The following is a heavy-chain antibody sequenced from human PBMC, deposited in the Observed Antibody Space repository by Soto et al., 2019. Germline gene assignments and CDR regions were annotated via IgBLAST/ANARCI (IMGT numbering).Heavy chain of an antibody. Sequence: QVQVVQSGVEVRRPGSSVKVSCKASGDTFKNCVISWVRQAPGQGLEWMGGIIPLFGTTDFAQRFQGRVTSTKDGSTTSAYMALSRRGYEDTATYYCAAEVGFRKLSVVWGQGTTVIVSS. J-gene: IGHJ6*01. CDR1: GDTFKNCV. D-gene: IGHD1-26*01. CDR3: AAEVGFRKLSVV. CDR2: IIPLFGTT. V-gene: IGHV1-69*01.